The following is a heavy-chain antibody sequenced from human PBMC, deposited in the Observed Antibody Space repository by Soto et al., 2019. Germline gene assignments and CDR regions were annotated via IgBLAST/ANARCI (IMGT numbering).Heavy chain of an antibody. D-gene: IGHD3-16*01. CDR1: GYTLTAFP. Sequence: QVQLVQSGAEVKKPGASVKLSCEASGYTLTAFPIHWVRQAPGRSLEWMGWINTANGDTKYSQKFQGRVTITSDTSASTVYMELSSLTSQDTAVYYCTRAPRRECWGQGTLVTVSS. CDR2: INTANGDT. V-gene: IGHV1-3*04. CDR3: TRAPRREC. J-gene: IGHJ1*01.